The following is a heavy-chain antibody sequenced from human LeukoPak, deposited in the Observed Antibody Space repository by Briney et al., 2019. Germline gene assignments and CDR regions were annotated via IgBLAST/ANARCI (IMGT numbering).Heavy chain of an antibody. CDR2: XIPXXXXX. Sequence: SVKVSCKASGGXXSXXXXTXVXXAPXQXXEXMXXXIPXXXXXNYAQMFQDRVTITADKSTSTAYMELSRLRSDDTAVYYCAREKDYDFWSGYYKGFYYFDYWGQGTLVTVSS. CDR1: GGXXSXXX. J-gene: IGHJ4*02. CDR3: AREKDYDFWSGYYKGFYYFDY. V-gene: IGHV1-69*04. D-gene: IGHD3-3*01.